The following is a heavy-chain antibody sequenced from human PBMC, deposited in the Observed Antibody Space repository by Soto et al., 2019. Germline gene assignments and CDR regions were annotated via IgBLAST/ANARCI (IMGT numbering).Heavy chain of an antibody. V-gene: IGHV1-3*01. CDR1: GYTLTSYA. CDR3: ARAADMYYYDISGYLDYFDF. CDR2: INAGNGST. J-gene: IGHJ4*02. Sequence: ASVKVSCKASGYTLTSYAMHWVRQAPGQRLEWMGWINAGNGSTKYSQKFQGRVTITRDTSASTAYMELSSLRSEDTAVYYCARAADMYYYDISGYLDYFDFRDKGT. D-gene: IGHD3-22*01.